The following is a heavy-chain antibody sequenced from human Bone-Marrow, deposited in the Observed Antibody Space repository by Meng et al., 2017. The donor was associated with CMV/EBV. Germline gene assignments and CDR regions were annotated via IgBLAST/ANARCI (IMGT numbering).Heavy chain of an antibody. J-gene: IGHJ4*02. CDR1: VCTFSSYT. CDR3: ARVGHYYDSSGYYYPY. V-gene: IGHV1-69*02. CDR2: ITPILGIA. Sequence: SVKVSCKASVCTFSSYTISWVRQAPGQGLEWMGRITPILGIANYAQKFQGRVTITADKSTSTAYMELSSLRSEDTAVYYCARVGHYYDSSGYYYPYWGQGTLVTVSS. D-gene: IGHD3-22*01.